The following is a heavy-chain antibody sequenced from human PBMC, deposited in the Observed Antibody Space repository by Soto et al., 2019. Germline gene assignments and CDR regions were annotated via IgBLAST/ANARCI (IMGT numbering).Heavy chain of an antibody. D-gene: IGHD2-8*01. CDR2: IYYSGST. Sequence: SSTXSLTWYVSVCSFSENYLTLIRHYPGKGPEWIGYIYYSGSTKYNPSLKSRVNISVDASRSQFSMKLTSVTAADTPLYSCAAANLAHVWTHLEEWGQGTLVNVYS. CDR1: VCSFSENY. J-gene: IGHJ4*02. V-gene: IGHV4-59*03. CDR3: AAANLAHVWTHLEE.